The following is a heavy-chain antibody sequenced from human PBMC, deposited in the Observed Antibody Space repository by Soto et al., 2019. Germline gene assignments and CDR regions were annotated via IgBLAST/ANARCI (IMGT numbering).Heavy chain of an antibody. D-gene: IGHD6-19*01. J-gene: IGHJ4*02. CDR1: GYTFTSYG. Sequence: ASVKVSCKASGYTFTSYGISWVRQAPGQGLEWMGWISAYNGNTNYAQKLQGRVTMTTDTSTSTAYMELRSLRSDDTAVYYCARARSGWYVGLYYFDYWGQGTLVTVSS. CDR3: ARARSGWYVGLYYFDY. V-gene: IGHV1-18*01. CDR2: ISAYNGNT.